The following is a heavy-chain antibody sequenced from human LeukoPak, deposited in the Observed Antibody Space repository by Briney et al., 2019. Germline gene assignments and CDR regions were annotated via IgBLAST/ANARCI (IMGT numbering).Heavy chain of an antibody. CDR1: GFTFDDYT. D-gene: IGHD2-2*01. CDR2: MTWDAGTT. V-gene: IGHV3-43*01. J-gene: IGHJ6*03. Sequence: GGSLRLSCAASGFTFDDYTMHWVRQPPGKGLEWVTLMTWDAGTTYYADSVKGRFTISRDNSKNSLYLQMNSLRSEDTALYYCAKGGQTAARDMDVWGKGTTVTVSS. CDR3: AKGGQTAARDMDV.